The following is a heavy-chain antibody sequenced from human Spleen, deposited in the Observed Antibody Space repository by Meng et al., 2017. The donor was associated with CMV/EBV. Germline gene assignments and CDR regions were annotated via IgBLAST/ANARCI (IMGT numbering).Heavy chain of an antibody. V-gene: IGHV1-46*01. CDR2: INPSGGST. Sequence: ASVKVSCKASGYTFTSYYMHWVRQAPGQGLEWMGIINPSGGSTSYAQKFQGRVTMTRDTSTSTVYMELSSLRSEDTAVYYCAGTLYPKPYLNRFDPWGQGILVTVSS. D-gene: IGHD2-2*02. CDR1: GYTFTSYY. CDR3: AGTLYPKPYLNRFDP. J-gene: IGHJ5*02.